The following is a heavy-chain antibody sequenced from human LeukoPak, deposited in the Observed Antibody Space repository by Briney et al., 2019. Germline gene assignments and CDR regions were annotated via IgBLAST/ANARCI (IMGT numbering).Heavy chain of an antibody. CDR2: ISSSSSII. CDR1: GFTFSSYS. V-gene: IGHV3-48*01. Sequence: PGGSLRLSCAASGFTFSSYSMNWVRQAPGKGLEWVSYISSSSSIIYYADSVKGRLTISRENPKDPLYLQMNSLRAEDTAVYYCAREEQPYYWGQGTLVTVSS. J-gene: IGHJ4*02. D-gene: IGHD6-13*01. CDR3: AREEQPYY.